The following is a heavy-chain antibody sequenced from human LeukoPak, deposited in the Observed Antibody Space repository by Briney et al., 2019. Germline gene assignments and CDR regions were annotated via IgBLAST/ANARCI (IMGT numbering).Heavy chain of an antibody. Sequence: GGSLRLSCAASGFTFSSYAMHWVPQAPGKGREGGAVISYDGSNKYYADSVKGRFTTSRDNSKNTLYLQMNSLRAEDTAVYYCARDSGSYFDYWGQGTLVTVSS. CDR1: GFTFSSYA. CDR2: ISYDGSNK. D-gene: IGHD1-26*01. CDR3: ARDSGSYFDY. J-gene: IGHJ4*02. V-gene: IGHV3-30-3*01.